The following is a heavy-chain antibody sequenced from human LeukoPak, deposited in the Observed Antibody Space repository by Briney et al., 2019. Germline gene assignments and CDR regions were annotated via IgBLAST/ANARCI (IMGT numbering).Heavy chain of an antibody. Sequence: ASVKVPCKASGYTFTGYYMHWVRQAPGQGLEWMGWINPNSGGTNYAQKFQGRVTMTRDTSISTAYMELSRLRSNDTAVYYCSYSSSSGSFDYWGQGTLVTVSS. J-gene: IGHJ4*02. V-gene: IGHV1-2*02. D-gene: IGHD6-13*01. CDR3: SYSSSSGSFDY. CDR1: GYTFTGYY. CDR2: INPNSGGT.